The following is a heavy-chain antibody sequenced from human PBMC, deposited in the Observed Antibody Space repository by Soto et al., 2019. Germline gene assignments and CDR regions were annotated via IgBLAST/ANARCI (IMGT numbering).Heavy chain of an antibody. CDR2: IYHSGST. Sequence: SLTCTVSGGSISSYYWSWIRQPPGKGLEWIGYIYHSGSTYYNPSLESRVTISLDSSKNHFSLKLSSVTAADTAVYFCARSYGSGNYYGVPSNWFDPWGQGILVTVSS. V-gene: IGHV4-59*06. D-gene: IGHD3-10*01. CDR1: GGSISSYY. J-gene: IGHJ5*02. CDR3: ARSYGSGNYYGVPSNWFDP.